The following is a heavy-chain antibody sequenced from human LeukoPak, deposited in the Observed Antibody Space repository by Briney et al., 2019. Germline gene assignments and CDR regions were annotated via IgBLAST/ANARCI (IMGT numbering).Heavy chain of an antibody. CDR1: GFTLSNYW. CDR3: ARELGAAAGDTYVDY. J-gene: IGHJ4*02. D-gene: IGHD6-13*01. CDR2: INPDGSTT. V-gene: IGHV3-74*01. Sequence: GGSLRLSCAASGFTLSNYWMHWVRQAPGKGLVWVSLINPDGSTTSYADSVKGRFTISRDNAKNTLYLQMDSLRAEDTAVYYCARELGAAAGDTYVDYWGQGTLVTVSS.